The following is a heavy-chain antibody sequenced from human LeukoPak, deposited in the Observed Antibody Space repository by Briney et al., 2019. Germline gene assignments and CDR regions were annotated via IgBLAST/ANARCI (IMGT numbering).Heavy chain of an antibody. J-gene: IGHJ6*03. CDR3: ARGHGDYGVGYYYYYYMDV. V-gene: IGHV4-39*01. D-gene: IGHD4-17*01. Sequence: SETLSLTCTVSGGSISSSGYYWDWIRQPPGKGLEWVGSINYSGTTYYSPSLKSRVTVSVDTSNNQFTLRLSSVTAADTAVYYCARGHGDYGVGYYYYYYMDVWGKGTTVTVSS. CDR2: INYSGTT. CDR1: GGSISSSGYY.